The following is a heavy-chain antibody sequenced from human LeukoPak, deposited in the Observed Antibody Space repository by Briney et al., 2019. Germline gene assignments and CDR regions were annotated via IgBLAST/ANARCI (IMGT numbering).Heavy chain of an antibody. CDR3: ARRARVRMVYFYYFMDI. Sequence: GGSLRLSCAASGFTFRQYAMSWVRQAPGKGREWVSGISDSPDITYYTDSVKGRFTISRSNSNNTVYLQMNNLRADDTAVYYCARRARVRMVYFYYFMDIWGKGTTVTVSS. J-gene: IGHJ6*03. CDR2: ISDSPDIT. CDR1: GFTFRQYA. V-gene: IGHV3-23*01. D-gene: IGHD2-8*01.